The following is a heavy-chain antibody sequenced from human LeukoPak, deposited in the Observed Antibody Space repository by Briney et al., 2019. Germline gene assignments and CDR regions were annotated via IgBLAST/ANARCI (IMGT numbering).Heavy chain of an antibody. CDR3: AKEKLDY. CDR2: IKHDGSEK. CDR1: GFTFNTYW. J-gene: IGHJ4*02. V-gene: IGHV3-7*01. Sequence: GGSLRLSCAASGFTFNTYWMNWVRQAPGKGLEWVANIKHDGSEKYSVDSVTGRFTISRDNAKNSLYLQMNSLRAEDTAVYYCAKEKLDYWGQGTLVTVSS.